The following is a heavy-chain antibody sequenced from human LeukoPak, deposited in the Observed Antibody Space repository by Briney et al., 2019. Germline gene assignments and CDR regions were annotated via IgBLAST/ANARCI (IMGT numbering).Heavy chain of an antibody. CDR1: GFTFSSYG. V-gene: IGHV3-23*01. CDR3: AKWGFTPRHYDILTGYYRAIDY. J-gene: IGHJ4*02. Sequence: PGGSLRLSCAASGFTFSSYGMSWVRQAPGKGLEWVSAISGSGGSTYYADSVKGRFTISRDNSKNTLYLQMNSLRAEDTAVYYCAKWGFTPRHYDILTGYYRAIDYWGQGTLVTVSS. D-gene: IGHD3-9*01. CDR2: ISGSGGST.